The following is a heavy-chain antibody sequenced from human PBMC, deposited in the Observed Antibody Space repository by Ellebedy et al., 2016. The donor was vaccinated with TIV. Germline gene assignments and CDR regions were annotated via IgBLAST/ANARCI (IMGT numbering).Heavy chain of an antibody. J-gene: IGHJ3*02. Sequence: GESLKISCAASGFTFSNYWMHWVRQAPGKGLVWVSRLNSDVSSIIYADSVKGRFTISRDNAKNTLYLQMNSLRAEDTAVYYCARVVSSGSGFDIWGQGTMVTVSS. D-gene: IGHD1-26*01. CDR1: GFTFSNYW. CDR2: LNSDVSSI. V-gene: IGHV3-74*01. CDR3: ARVVSSGSGFDI.